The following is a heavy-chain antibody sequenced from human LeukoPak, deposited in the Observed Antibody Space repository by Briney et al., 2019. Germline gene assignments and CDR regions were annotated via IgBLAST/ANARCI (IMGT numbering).Heavy chain of an antibody. D-gene: IGHD3-10*01. J-gene: IGHJ4*02. CDR1: EFTFSNYG. V-gene: IGHV3-30*02. CDR2: IQNDGNNK. Sequence: GGSLRLSCAASEFTFSNYGMHWVRQAPGKGPEWVSYIQNDGNNKRYADSVKGRFTISRDNSKNTLYLQMDSLRAEDTAVYYCAGDLLYGSGSQRYLFDYWGQGTLVTVSS. CDR3: AGDLLYGSGSQRYLFDY.